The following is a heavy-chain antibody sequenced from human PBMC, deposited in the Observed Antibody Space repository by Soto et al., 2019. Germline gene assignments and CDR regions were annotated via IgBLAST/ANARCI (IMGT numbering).Heavy chain of an antibody. V-gene: IGHV4-4*02. CDR3: AYSTGWYRHGV. CDR2: IFHSGDT. CDR1: GDCISNSRW. Sequence: QVQLQESGPGLVKPSGTLSLTCAVSGDCISNSRWWTWVRQPPGKGLEWIGDIFHSGDTNYNPSLKSRVFISVDKSQNQFSLKVSSVTAADTAVYYCAYSTGWYRHGVWGQGTLVTVSS. J-gene: IGHJ3*01. D-gene: IGHD6-19*01.